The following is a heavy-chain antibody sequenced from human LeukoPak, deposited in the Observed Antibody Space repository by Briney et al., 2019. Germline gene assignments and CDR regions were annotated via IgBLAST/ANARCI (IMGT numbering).Heavy chain of an antibody. CDR2: MKEDGGEI. CDR1: GFTFRKYW. J-gene: IGHJ4*02. CDR3: VRDRGYSTFDY. D-gene: IGHD4-23*01. V-gene: IGHV3-7*01. Sequence: GGSLRLSCAASGFTFRKYWMSWVRQAPGKGPEGVANMKEDGGEINYVDSVKGRFTISRDNAKNSLYLQMNRLRAEDTAVYYCVRDRGYSTFDYWGQGTLATVSS.